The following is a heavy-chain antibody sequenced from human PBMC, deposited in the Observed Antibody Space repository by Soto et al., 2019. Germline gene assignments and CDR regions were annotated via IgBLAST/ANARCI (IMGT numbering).Heavy chain of an antibody. V-gene: IGHV1-8*01. CDR3: AKGPRNWGVDH. D-gene: IGHD7-27*01. CDR1: GYTFIDYD. J-gene: IGHJ4*02. Sequence: QVQLVQSGAEVKKPWASVKVSCKASGYTFIDYDINWFRQATGQGLEWMGWMNPNNGNTGYAQNFQGRVTMTRSTSISTAYMELSTLRSEDTAVYYCAKGPRNWGVDHWGQGTLVIVSS. CDR2: MNPNNGNT.